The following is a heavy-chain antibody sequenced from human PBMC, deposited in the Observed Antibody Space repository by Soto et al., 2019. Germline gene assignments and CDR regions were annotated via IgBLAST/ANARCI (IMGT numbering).Heavy chain of an antibody. J-gene: IGHJ6*02. CDR2: ISPKSGSI. CDR3: AREGSVAGPGDYYGMDV. Sequence: GASVGSCKTSGYTFTRNGISWVRQAPGQGLEWMGWISPKSGSIKYAQKFQGRVIMTTDTSTSTAYMEVRSLRDEDTAVYYCAREGSVAGPGDYYGMDVWGQGTTVTVSS. CDR1: GYTFTRNG. D-gene: IGHD6-19*01. V-gene: IGHV1-18*01.